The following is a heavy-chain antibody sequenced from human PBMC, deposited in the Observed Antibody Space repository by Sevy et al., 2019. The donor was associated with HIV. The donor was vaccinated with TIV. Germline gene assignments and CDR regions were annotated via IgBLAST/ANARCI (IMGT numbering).Heavy chain of an antibody. CDR2: IKQDGSEK. CDR1: GFTFRRYY. D-gene: IGHD3-22*01. Sequence: GGSLRLSCVASGFTFRRYYMSWVRQAPGKGLEWVANIKQDGSEKYYVDSVKGRFTISRDNAKNSLYLHMNSLRAEDTAVYSCARVRDDSSGQSFQHWGQGTLVTVSS. CDR3: ARVRDDSSGQSFQH. V-gene: IGHV3-7*01. J-gene: IGHJ1*01.